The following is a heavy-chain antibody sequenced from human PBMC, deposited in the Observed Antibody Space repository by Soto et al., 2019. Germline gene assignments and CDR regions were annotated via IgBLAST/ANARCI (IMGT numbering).Heavy chain of an antibody. V-gene: IGHV3-30*18. CDR2: ISYGGSVE. CDR1: GFTFSTYG. J-gene: IGHJ4*02. D-gene: IGHD6-13*01. CDR3: AKETQQLAYDY. Sequence: QVQLVESGXXXXXXXXXLRLSCAASGFTFSTYGMHWVRQAPGKGLEWVAVISYGGSVEYYADSVKGRFTISRDNSKNTLYLQMNSLRTEDTAVYYCAKETQQLAYDYWGQGPLVTVSS.